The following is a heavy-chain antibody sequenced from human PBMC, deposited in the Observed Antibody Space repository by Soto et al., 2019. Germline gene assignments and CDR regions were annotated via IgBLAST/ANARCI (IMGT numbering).Heavy chain of an antibody. Sequence: GGSLRLSCATSGFSLSSYAMHWVRQAPGKGLEWVALMSYDETKKYYADSVKGRFTISRDTSKNTLFLQMNNLRVEDTAVYYCARQFLDTAMVLTPSYYYYYYMDVWGKGTTVTVSS. J-gene: IGHJ6*03. CDR2: MSYDETKK. V-gene: IGHV3-30*03. CDR1: GFSLSSYA. D-gene: IGHD5-18*01. CDR3: ARQFLDTAMVLTPSYYYYYYMDV.